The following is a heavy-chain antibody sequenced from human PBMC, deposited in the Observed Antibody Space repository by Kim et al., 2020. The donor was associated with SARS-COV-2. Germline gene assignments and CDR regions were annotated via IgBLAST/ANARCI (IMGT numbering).Heavy chain of an antibody. D-gene: IGHD3-10*01. V-gene: IGHV4-34*01. CDR3: ARRLCNTSGWGRHYCDH. Sequence: SETLSLTCAVYGGSFSGYYWSWIRQPPGKGLEWIGEINHSGSTNYNPSLKSRVTISVDTSKNQFSLKLTSVTAADTAVYYCARRLCNTSGWGRHYCDHWGQGILVTVSS. J-gene: IGHJ4*02. CDR1: GGSFSGYY. CDR2: INHSGST.